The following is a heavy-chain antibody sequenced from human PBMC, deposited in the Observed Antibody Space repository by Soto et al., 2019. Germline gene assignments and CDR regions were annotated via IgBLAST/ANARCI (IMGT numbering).Heavy chain of an antibody. V-gene: IGHV3-23*01. J-gene: IGHJ4*02. D-gene: IGHD4-4*01. CDR1: GFTFSSYA. CDR3: ANPAWLGTVTTSFWGPEPAYYFNY. Sequence: GGSMRLSCAPSGFTFSSYAMSWVRQAPGKGLEWVSAISGSGGSTYYADSVKGRFTISIDNAKSTRYLQMDGLSAEDMAVYYCANPAWLGTVTTSFWGPEPAYYFNYGGQATLVTVSS. CDR2: ISGSGGST.